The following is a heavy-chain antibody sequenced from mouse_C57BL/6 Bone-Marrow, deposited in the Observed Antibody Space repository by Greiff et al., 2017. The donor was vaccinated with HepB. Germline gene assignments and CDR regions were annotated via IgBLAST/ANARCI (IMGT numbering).Heavy chain of an antibody. CDR2: ISGGGGNT. D-gene: IGHD3-1*01. V-gene: IGHV5-9*01. CDR1: GFTFSSYT. CDR3: ARHSRGIHTC. J-gene: IGHJ3*01. Sequence: EVKLMESGGGLVKPGGSLKLSCAASGFTFSSYTMSWVRQTPEKRLEWVATISGGGGNTYYPDSVKGRFTISRDNAKNTLDLQMSSLRYEDTALYYCARHSRGIHTCLGQGTLVTVSA.